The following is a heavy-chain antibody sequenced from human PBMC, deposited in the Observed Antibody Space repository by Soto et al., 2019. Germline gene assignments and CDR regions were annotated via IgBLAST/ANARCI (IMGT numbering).Heavy chain of an antibody. CDR2: TSYDGSEK. V-gene: IGHV3-30-3*01. CDR1: GFTFSSYV. D-gene: IGHD6-6*01. J-gene: IGHJ6*02. CDR3: ARDSPTHAQLIDYYGMDV. Sequence: QVQLVESGGGVVQPGRSLRLSCAASGFTFSSYVMHWVRQAPGKGLEWVALTSYDGSEKYYADSVKGRFSISRDNYKNTLYLQMSSLRVEDTAVYYCARDSPTHAQLIDYYGMDVWGQGTTVTVSS.